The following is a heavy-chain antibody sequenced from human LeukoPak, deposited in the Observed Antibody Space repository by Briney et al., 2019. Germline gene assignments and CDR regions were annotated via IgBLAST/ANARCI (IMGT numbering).Heavy chain of an antibody. J-gene: IGHJ4*02. D-gene: IGHD2-21*02. V-gene: IGHV4-61*02. CDR3: ARGGYCGGDCYFYY. CDR2: IYSSGST. Sequence: PSETLSLTCTVSGGSISSGTYYWSWLRQPAGKGLEWLGRIYSSGSTNYNPSLKSRVTISVDTSKNQFSLKLSSVTAADTAVYYCARGGYCGGDCYFYYWGQGTLVTVSS. CDR1: GGSISSGTYY.